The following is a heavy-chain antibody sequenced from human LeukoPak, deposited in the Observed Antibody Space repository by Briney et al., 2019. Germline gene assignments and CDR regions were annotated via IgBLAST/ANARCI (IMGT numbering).Heavy chain of an antibody. Sequence: SETLSLTCTVSGVSINGDYWSWFRQPAGKGLEWIGRIYTGGSTSYNPSLKSRVTISADTSKNQFSLKLKSVTAADTAVYYCARHLYYFFYYMDVWGKGTTVTVSS. CDR2: IYTGGST. J-gene: IGHJ6*03. CDR3: ARHLYYFFYYMDV. V-gene: IGHV4-4*07. CDR1: GVSINGDY.